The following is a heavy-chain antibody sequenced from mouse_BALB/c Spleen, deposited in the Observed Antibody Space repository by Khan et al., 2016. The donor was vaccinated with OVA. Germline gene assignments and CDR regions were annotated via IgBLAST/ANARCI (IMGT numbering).Heavy chain of an antibody. CDR3: ARDYWFVY. CDR1: GFTFSNYA. V-gene: IGHV5-6-5*01. J-gene: IGHJ3*01. Sequence: DVMLVESGGGLVKPGGSLKVSCAASGFTFSNYAMSWVRQTPEKRLEWVASISSGGSTYYPDSVKGRFTISRDDVRNILYLQRSSLRSEDTAMYYCARDYWFVYWGQGTLVTVSA. CDR2: ISSGGST.